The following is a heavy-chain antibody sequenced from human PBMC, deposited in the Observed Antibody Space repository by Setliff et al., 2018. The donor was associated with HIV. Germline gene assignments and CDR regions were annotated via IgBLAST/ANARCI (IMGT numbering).Heavy chain of an antibody. Sequence: SETLSLTCTVSDSSVTSSNWWNWVRQPPGKGLEWLGEIYHSGSTNYNPSLKGRVTISIDRSKNQFSLKLTSVTAVDTAVYYCARGNPNDCWGQGILVVVST. CDR2: IYHSGST. V-gene: IGHV4-4*02. CDR1: DSSVTSSNW. J-gene: IGHJ4*02. CDR3: ARGNPNDC.